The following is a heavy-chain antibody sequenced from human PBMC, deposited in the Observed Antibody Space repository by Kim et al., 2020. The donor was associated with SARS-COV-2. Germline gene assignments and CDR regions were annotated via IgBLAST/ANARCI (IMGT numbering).Heavy chain of an antibody. V-gene: IGHV3-11*05. J-gene: IGHJ6*02. Sequence: GGSLRLSCAASGFTFSDYYMSWIRQAPGKGLEWVSYISSSSSYTNYADSVKGRFTISRDNAKNSLYLQMNSLRAEDTAVYYCARDHSTYYYDSSGYYRALTTEYYYDVMDVWGQGTTVTVSS. CDR3: ARDHSTYYYDSSGYYRALTTEYYYDVMDV. CDR1: GFTFSDYY. CDR2: ISSSSSYT. D-gene: IGHD3-22*01.